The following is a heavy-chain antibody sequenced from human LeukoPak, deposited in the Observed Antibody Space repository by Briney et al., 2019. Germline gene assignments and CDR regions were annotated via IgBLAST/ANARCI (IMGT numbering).Heavy chain of an antibody. V-gene: IGHV3-30-3*01. J-gene: IGHJ4*02. D-gene: IGHD1-26*01. CDR1: GFTFSIYA. Sequence: GGSLRLSCAASGFTFSIYAMHWVRQAPGKGLEWVALISYDETYIYYADSVKGRFTTSRDNAKNSLYLQMNSLRAEDTAVYYCARDRRVGATRWHQFDYWGQGTLVTVSS. CDR2: ISYDETYI. CDR3: ARDRRVGATRWHQFDY.